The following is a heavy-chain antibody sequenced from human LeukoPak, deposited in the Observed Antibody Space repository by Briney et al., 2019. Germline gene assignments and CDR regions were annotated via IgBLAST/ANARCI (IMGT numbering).Heavy chain of an antibody. CDR2: ISNSGTT. V-gene: IGHV4-59*01. CDR1: GGSISSYY. Sequence: SETLSLTCTVSGGSISSYYWTWIRQAPGKGLEWIGYISNSGTTDYNPSLKSRVTMSMDTSKTEFSLKLTSVTAADTAMYYCARVVRGAVTSNWFDPWGQGTLVTVSS. J-gene: IGHJ5*02. CDR3: ARVVRGAVTSNWFDP. D-gene: IGHD4-17*01.